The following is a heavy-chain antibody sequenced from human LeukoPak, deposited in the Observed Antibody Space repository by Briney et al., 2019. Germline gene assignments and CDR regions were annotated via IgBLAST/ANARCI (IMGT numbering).Heavy chain of an antibody. CDR2: INHSGST. V-gene: IGHV4-34*01. J-gene: IGHJ5*02. CDR3: ARGSFSYDYVWGSYRHNWFDP. CDR1: GGSFSGYY. Sequence: SETLSLTCAVYGGSFSGYYWSWIRQPPGKGLEWIGEINHSGSTNYNPSLKSRVTISVDTPKNQFSLKLSYVTAADTAVYYCARGSFSYDYVWGSYRHNWFDPWGQGTLVTVSS. D-gene: IGHD3-16*02.